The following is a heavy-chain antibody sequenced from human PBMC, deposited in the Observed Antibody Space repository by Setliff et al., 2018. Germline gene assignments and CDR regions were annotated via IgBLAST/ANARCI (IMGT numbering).Heavy chain of an antibody. Sequence: GASGKVSCKASGYTFTSYAMHWVRQAPGQRREWMGWINAGNGNTKYSQKFQGRVTITRDTSASTAYMELSSLRSEDTAVYYCARGSPTTVVTHAEYFQHWGQGTLVTVSS. CDR2: INAGNGNT. D-gene: IGHD4-17*01. CDR3: ARGSPTTVVTHAEYFQH. V-gene: IGHV1-3*01. CDR1: GYTFTSYA. J-gene: IGHJ1*01.